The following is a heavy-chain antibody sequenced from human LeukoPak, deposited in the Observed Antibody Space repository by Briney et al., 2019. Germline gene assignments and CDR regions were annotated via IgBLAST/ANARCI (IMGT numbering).Heavy chain of an antibody. CDR1: GGSFSGYY. D-gene: IGHD4-11*01. V-gene: IGHV4-34*01. Sequence: SETLSLTCAVYGGSFSGYYWSWIRQPPGKGLEWIGEINHSGSTNYNPSLKSRVPIPVDTPKHQRSLKLSSVTAADTPVYYCARLESPPVTTVTTHNWFDPWGQSTLVTVSS. CDR2: INHSGST. J-gene: IGHJ5*02. CDR3: ARLESPPVTTVTTHNWFDP.